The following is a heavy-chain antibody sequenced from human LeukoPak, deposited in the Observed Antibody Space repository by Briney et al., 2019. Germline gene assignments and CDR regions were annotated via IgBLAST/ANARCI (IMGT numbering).Heavy chain of an antibody. CDR3: ARRGSGSGYNGVSGFDY. CDR2: IYYNGNT. V-gene: IGHV4-31*03. D-gene: IGHD3-22*01. Sequence: SETLSLTCTVSGGSISGGGGYYWSWIRQRPGKGLECIGHIYYNGNTYYSPSLRSRFTLSVDTSKIQFSLNLNSVTATATAVYYCARRGSGSGYNGVSGFDYWGQGTLVTVSS. CDR1: GGSISGGGGYY. J-gene: IGHJ4*02.